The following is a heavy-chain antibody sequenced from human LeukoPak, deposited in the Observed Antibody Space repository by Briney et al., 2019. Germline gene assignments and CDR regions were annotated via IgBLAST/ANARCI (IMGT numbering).Heavy chain of an antibody. CDR1: GFTFSSYS. CDR2: ISSSSSYI. V-gene: IGHV3-21*01. CDR3: ARDQGLGETHYYYYYGMDV. D-gene: IGHD3-16*01. Sequence: PGGSLRLSCAASGFTFSSYSMNWVRQAPGKGLEWVSSISSSSSYIYYADSVKGRFTISRDNAKNSLYLQMNSLRAEDTAVYYCARDQGLGETHYYYYYGMDVWGQGTTVTVSS. J-gene: IGHJ6*02.